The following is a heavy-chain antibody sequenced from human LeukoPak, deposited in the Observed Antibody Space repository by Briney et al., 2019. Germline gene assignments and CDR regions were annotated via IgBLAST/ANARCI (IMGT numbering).Heavy chain of an antibody. Sequence: GGSLRLSCAASGFTFSSYAMHWVRQAPGKGLEWVAVISYDGSNKYYADSVKGRFTISSDNSKNTLYLQMNSLRAEDTAVYYCARGSSSGWWDCFDPWGQGTLVTVSS. D-gene: IGHD6-19*01. CDR2: ISYDGSNK. J-gene: IGHJ5*02. CDR3: ARGSSSGWWDCFDP. V-gene: IGHV3-30-3*01. CDR1: GFTFSSYA.